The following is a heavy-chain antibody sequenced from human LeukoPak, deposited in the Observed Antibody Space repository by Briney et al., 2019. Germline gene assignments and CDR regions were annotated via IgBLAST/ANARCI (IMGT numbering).Heavy chain of an antibody. J-gene: IGHJ4*02. D-gene: IGHD3-22*01. Sequence: GTSVKVSCKASGFTFTSSAVQWVRRARGQRLEWIGWIVVGSGNTNYAQKFQERVTITRDMSISTAYMELSSLRSEDTAVYYCAASPDYYDSSGYSYYFDYWGQGTLVTVSS. V-gene: IGHV1-58*01. CDR3: AASPDYYDSSGYSYYFDY. CDR2: IVVGSGNT. CDR1: GFTFTSSA.